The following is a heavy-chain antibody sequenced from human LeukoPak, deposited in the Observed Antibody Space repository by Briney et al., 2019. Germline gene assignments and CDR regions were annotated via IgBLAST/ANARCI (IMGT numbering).Heavy chain of an antibody. D-gene: IGHD1-26*01. V-gene: IGHV3-30*18. Sequence: GGSLRLSCAASGFTFSSYGIHWVRQAPDKGLEWVTVVSSDGGTTYYTDSVKGRFTISRDNSKNTVYVQMNSLRAEDTAVYYCAKDWGSGSYQPDAFDIWGQGTMVTVSS. CDR1: GFTFSSYG. CDR2: VSSDGGTT. CDR3: AKDWGSGSYQPDAFDI. J-gene: IGHJ3*02.